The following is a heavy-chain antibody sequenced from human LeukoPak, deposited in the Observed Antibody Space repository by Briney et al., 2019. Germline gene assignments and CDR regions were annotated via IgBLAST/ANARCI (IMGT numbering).Heavy chain of an antibody. J-gene: IGHJ5*02. Sequence: SETLTLTCTVSAGSISSYYWSWIRQPAGKGLEWIGYIYTSGSTNYNPSLKSRVTMSVDTSKNQFSLKLSSVTAADTAVYYCARAHPTVVTPLDPWGQGTLSPSPQ. D-gene: IGHD4-23*01. V-gene: IGHV4-4*07. CDR3: ARAHPTVVTPLDP. CDR1: AGSISSYY. CDR2: IYTSGST.